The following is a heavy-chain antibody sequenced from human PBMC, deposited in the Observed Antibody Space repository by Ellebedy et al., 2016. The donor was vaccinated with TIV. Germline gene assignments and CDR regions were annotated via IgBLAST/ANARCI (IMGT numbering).Heavy chain of an antibody. D-gene: IGHD3-9*01. CDR3: AKNALRYLMGGPKGEYYFDY. Sequence: PGGSLRLSCAASGFTFSSYAMSWVRQAPGKGLEWVSAISGRGGSTYYAESVKGRFTISSDNSKNTMYLQMNSLRAEDTAVYYCAKNALRYLMGGPKGEYYFDYWGQGTLVTVSS. V-gene: IGHV3-23*01. CDR1: GFTFSSYA. CDR2: ISGRGGST. J-gene: IGHJ4*02.